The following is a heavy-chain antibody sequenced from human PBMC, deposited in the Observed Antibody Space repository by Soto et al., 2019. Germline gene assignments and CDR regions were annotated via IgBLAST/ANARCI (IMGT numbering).Heavy chain of an antibody. D-gene: IGHD6-19*01. CDR1: GFTFSNAW. V-gene: IGHV3-15*01. Sequence: PGGSLRLSCAASGFTFSNAWMSWVRQAPGKGLEWVGRIKSKTDGGTTDYAAPVKGRFTISRDDSKNTLYLQMNSLKTEDTAVYYCTTQYSSGSRRPLNYWGQGTLVTVSS. CDR2: IKSKTDGGTT. CDR3: TTQYSSGSRRPLNY. J-gene: IGHJ4*02.